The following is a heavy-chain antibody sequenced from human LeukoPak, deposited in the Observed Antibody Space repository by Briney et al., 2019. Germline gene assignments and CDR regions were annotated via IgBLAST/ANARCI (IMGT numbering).Heavy chain of an antibody. CDR1: GFTFSSYW. D-gene: IGHD3-16*01. V-gene: IGHV3-7*03. J-gene: IGHJ6*02. CDR3: ARGGGLDV. CDR2: INHNGNVN. Sequence: GGSLRLSCAASGFTFSSYWMSWARQAPGKGLEWVASINHNGNVNYYVDSVKGRFTISRDNAKSSLYLQMSNLRAEDTAVYFCARGGGLDVWGQGATVTVSS.